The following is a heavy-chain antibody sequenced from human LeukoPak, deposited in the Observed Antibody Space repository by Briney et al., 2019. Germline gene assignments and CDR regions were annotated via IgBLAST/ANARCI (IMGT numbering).Heavy chain of an antibody. Sequence: SETLSLTCTVSGGSISSYYWSWIRQPPGKGLEWIGYIYYSGSTNYNPSLKSRVTISVDTSKNQFSLKLSSVTAADTAVYYCARGFDGLRLKGQYFDYWGQGTLVTVSS. CDR2: IYYSGST. J-gene: IGHJ4*02. V-gene: IGHV4-59*01. CDR3: ARGFDGLRLKGQYFDY. CDR1: GGSISSYY. D-gene: IGHD5/OR15-5a*01.